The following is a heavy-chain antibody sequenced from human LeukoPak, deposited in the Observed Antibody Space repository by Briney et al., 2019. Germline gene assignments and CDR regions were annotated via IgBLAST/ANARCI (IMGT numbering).Heavy chain of an antibody. D-gene: IGHD7-27*01. Sequence: PGGSLRLSCTASGFSFSGHWMHWARQLPGKGLVWVSRISPTGSTTSYADSVKGRFTVSRDNSKNTLYLQMNSLRAEDTAVYYCAKDGGLWVSAHWGDSWGRGTLVIVSS. V-gene: IGHV3-74*01. CDR1: GFSFSGHW. CDR3: AKDGGLWVSAHWGDS. J-gene: IGHJ4*02. CDR2: ISPTGSTT.